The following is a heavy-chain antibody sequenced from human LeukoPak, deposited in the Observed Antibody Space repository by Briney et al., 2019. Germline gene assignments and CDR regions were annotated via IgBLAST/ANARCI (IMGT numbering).Heavy chain of an antibody. CDR3: ARGTIKTYGMDV. J-gene: IGHJ6*02. V-gene: IGHV1-18*01. CDR2: ISAYNGNT. D-gene: IGHD1/OR15-1a*01. CDR1: GYTFTSYG. Sequence: ASVKVSCKASGYTFTSYGISWVRQAPGQGLEWMGWISAYNGNTNYAQKLQGRVTMTRDTSTSTVYMELSSLRSEDTAVYYCARGTIKTYGMDVWGQGTTVTVSS.